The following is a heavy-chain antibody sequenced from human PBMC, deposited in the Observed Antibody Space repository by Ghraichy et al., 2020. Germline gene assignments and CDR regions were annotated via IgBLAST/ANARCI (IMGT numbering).Heavy chain of an antibody. CDR3: ARDPDETPGVAFDM. CDR1: EFYFSNYW. CDR2: INKDGSQD. J-gene: IGHJ3*02. Sequence: GGSLRLSCIASEFYFSNYWMGWVRQAPGKGPEWVAIINKDGSQDYYVDSVKGRFTISRDNAKDSLYLQMNSLRAEDAAMYYCARDPDETPGVAFDMWGRGTVVTVSS. V-gene: IGHV3-7*03. D-gene: IGHD1-14*01.